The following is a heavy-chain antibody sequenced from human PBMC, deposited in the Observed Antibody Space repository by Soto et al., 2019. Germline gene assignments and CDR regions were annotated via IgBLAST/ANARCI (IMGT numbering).Heavy chain of an antibody. CDR1: GFPLSGYW. D-gene: IGHD1-1*01. Sequence: EVQLVESGGGLVQPWGTLSLSCAASGFPLSGYWMHWVRQAPGRALVWVSRIDNAGNRIDDADSVKGRCTISRDNAENTLYLEMNSLRDEDTAVYYCGRDVENDGNYYIDARGKGAPVTVAS. V-gene: IGHV3-74*01. CDR2: IDNAGNRI. CDR3: GRDVENDGNYYIDA. J-gene: IGHJ6*03.